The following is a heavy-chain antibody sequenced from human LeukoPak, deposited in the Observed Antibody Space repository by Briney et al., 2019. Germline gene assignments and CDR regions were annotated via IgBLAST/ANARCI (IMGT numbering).Heavy chain of an antibody. CDR1: GFTFSSYA. V-gene: IGHV3-23*01. CDR3: AKENAGVTMIVVVTSKMGFDL. Sequence: AGGSLRLSCAASGFTFSSYAMSWVRQAPGKGLEWVSAISGSGGSTYYADSVKGRFTISRDNSKNTLYLQMNSLRAEDTAVYYCAKENAGVTMIVVVTSKMGFDLWGRGTLVTVSS. CDR2: ISGSGGST. D-gene: IGHD3-22*01. J-gene: IGHJ2*01.